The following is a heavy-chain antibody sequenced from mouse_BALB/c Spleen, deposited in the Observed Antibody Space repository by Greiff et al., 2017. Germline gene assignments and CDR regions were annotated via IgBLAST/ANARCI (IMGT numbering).Heavy chain of an antibody. CDR3: ARRSRGYDYDYAMDY. V-gene: IGHV1-82*01. D-gene: IGHD2-4*01. Sequence: QVQLQQSGPELVKPGASVKISCKASGYAFSSSWMNWVKQRPGQGLEWIGRIYPGDGDTNYNGKFKGKATLTADKSSSTAYMQLSSLTSVDSAVYFCARRSRGYDYDYAMDYWGQGTSVTVSS. J-gene: IGHJ4*01. CDR1: GYAFSSSW. CDR2: IYPGDGDT.